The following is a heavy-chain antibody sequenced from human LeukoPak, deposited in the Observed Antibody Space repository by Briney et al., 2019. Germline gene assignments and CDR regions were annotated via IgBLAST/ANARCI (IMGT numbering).Heavy chain of an antibody. J-gene: IGHJ6*03. D-gene: IGHD2-15*01. CDR1: GGTFSSYA. Sequence: SVKVSCKASGGTFSSYAISWVRQAPGQGLEWMGGIIPIFGTANYAQKFQGRVTITTDESTSTAYMELSSLRSEDTAVCYCARELQGSRYYYYMDVWGKGTTVTVSS. CDR2: IIPIFGTA. V-gene: IGHV1-69*05. CDR3: ARELQGSRYYYYMDV.